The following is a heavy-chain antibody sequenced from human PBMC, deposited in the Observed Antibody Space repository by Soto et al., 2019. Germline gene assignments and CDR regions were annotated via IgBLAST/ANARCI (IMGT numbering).Heavy chain of an antibody. CDR3: ARRGRYYYDSSGFGWPHYFDY. Sequence: PSETLSLTCAVYGGSFSGYYWSWIRQPPGKGLEWIGEINHSGSTNYNPSLKSRVNISVDTSKNQFSLKLSSVTAADTAVYYCARRGRYYYDSSGFGWPHYFDYWGQGTLVTVS. V-gene: IGHV4-34*01. CDR2: INHSGST. CDR1: GGSFSGYY. J-gene: IGHJ4*02. D-gene: IGHD3-22*01.